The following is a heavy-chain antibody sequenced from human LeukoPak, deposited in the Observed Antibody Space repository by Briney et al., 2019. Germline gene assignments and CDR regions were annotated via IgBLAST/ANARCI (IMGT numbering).Heavy chain of an antibody. CDR2: IFPSSDEI. CDR1: GFTFSDFP. CDR3: AKVHYDFWSGYSRYYYYMDV. J-gene: IGHJ6*03. V-gene: IGHV3-23*01. D-gene: IGHD3-3*01. Sequence: GGSLRLSCAASGFTFSDFPMIWVRQAPEKGLEWVSSIFPSSDEIHYADSVKGRFTISRDNSRSTLSLQMDSLRAEDTAVYYCAKVHYDFWSGYSRYYYYMDVWGKGTTVTVSS.